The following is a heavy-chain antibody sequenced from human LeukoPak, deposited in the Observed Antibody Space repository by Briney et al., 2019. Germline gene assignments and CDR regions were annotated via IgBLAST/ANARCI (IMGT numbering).Heavy chain of an antibody. V-gene: IGHV3-30-3*02. CDR1: GFTFSSYA. Sequence: GGSLRLSCAASGFTFSSYAMHWVRQAPGKGLEWVAVISYDGSNKYYADSVKGRFTISRDNSKNTLYLQMNSLRAEDTAVYYCAKYRPIQYFQHWGQGTLVTVSS. J-gene: IGHJ1*01. CDR2: ISYDGSNK. CDR3: AKYRPIQYFQH. D-gene: IGHD3-16*02.